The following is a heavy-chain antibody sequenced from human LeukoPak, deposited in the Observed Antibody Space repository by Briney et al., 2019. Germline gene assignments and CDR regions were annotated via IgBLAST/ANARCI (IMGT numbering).Heavy chain of an antibody. CDR3: ARAGGSYLGFDY. V-gene: IGHV4-34*01. CDR2: INHSGST. CDR1: GGSFSGYY. D-gene: IGHD1-26*01. J-gene: IGHJ4*02. Sequence: PSETLSLTCAVYGGSFSGYYWSWIRQPPGKGLEWIGEINHSGSTNYNPSLKSRVTISVDTSKNQFSLKLSSVTASDTAVYYCARAGGSYLGFDYWGQGTLVTVSS.